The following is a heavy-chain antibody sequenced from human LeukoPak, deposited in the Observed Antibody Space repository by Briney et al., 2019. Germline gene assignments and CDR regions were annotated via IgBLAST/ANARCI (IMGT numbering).Heavy chain of an antibody. CDR3: ATDGAGFDT. Sequence: GGSLRLSCAASGFTFSDHYMSWIRQAPGKGLEWLSYINIGGTNTHYADSVKGRLTISRDNAKKSLYLEMTNLRAEDTAVYYCATDGAGFDTWGQGVLVTVSS. J-gene: IGHJ5*02. V-gene: IGHV3-11*01. CDR1: GFTFSDHY. CDR2: INIGGTNT.